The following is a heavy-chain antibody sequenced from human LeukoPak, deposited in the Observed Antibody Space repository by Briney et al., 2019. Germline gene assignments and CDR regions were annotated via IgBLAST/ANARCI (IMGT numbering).Heavy chain of an antibody. V-gene: IGHV4-59*01. J-gene: IGHJ5*02. CDR3: ERGGYYGSGNDFRFDP. Sequence: SETLSLTCTVSGGSISSYYWSWIRQPPGKGLEWIGYIYYSGSTIYNPPLKSQVTISVDTSKNQFSLKLSSVSPADTAVYYCERGGYYGSGNDFRFDPWGQGTLVTVSS. CDR2: IYYSGST. CDR1: GGSISSYY. D-gene: IGHD3-10*01.